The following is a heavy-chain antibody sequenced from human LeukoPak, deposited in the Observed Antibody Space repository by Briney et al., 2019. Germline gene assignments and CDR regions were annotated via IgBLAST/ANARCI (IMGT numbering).Heavy chain of an antibody. J-gene: IGHJ4*02. CDR1: GFSLTTSGVG. CDR3: VHGRYGGNLAY. D-gene: IGHD5-12*01. Sequence: SGPTLVKPTQPLTPTCTFSGFSLTTSGVGVGWIRQPPGKALEWLAFIYWDDDKRYRPSLKSRLTISKDTSRNQVVLTMTDMDLVDTATYYCVHGRYGGNLAYWGQGTRVTVSS. CDR2: IYWDDDK. V-gene: IGHV2-5*02.